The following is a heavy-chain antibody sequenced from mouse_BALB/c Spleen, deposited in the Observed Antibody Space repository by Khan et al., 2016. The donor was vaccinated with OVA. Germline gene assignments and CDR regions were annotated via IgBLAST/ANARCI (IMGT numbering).Heavy chain of an antibody. J-gene: IGHJ3*01. Sequence: EVQLVESGPGLVKPSQSLSLTCTVTGYSITSDYAWNWIRHFPGNKLEWMGYISYSGSTSYNPSLKSRISITRDTSKNQFFLQLSSVTTEDTATYYCARSRGYDYDAWFAFWGQGTLVTVSA. CDR3: ARSRGYDYDAWFAF. CDR1: GYSITSDYA. D-gene: IGHD2-4*01. CDR2: ISYSGST. V-gene: IGHV3-2*02.